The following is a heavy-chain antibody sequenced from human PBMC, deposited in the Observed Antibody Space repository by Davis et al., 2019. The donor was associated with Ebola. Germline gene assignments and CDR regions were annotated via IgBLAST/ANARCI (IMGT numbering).Heavy chain of an antibody. V-gene: IGHV6-1*01. D-gene: IGHD5-12*01. CDR1: GDSVSGNNGA. CDR2: TYYYRSKWYI. Sequence: HSQTLSLTRAISGDSVSGNNGAWNWIRQSPSRGLEWLGRTYYYRSKWYIDYAESVRGRIIINPDTSKNQLSLQVNSVTPEDTAVYYCARGWLRSKFDYWGQGTLVTVSS. CDR3: ARGWLRSKFDY. J-gene: IGHJ4*02.